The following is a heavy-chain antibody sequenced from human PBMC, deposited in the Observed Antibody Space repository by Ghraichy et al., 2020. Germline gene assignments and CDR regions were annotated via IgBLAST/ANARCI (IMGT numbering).Heavy chain of an antibody. V-gene: IGHV4-4*02. J-gene: IGHJ4*02. Sequence: SETLSLTCTVTDGSITTNWWSWVRQPPGKGLEWIGETSYSGRSKYNPSLESRVFISMDMSKNQFSVELNSVTAADTAVYYCARHTAVAGTRGFDFWGQGRLVTVSS. CDR3: ARHTAVAGTRGFDF. CDR2: TSYSGRS. D-gene: IGHD6-19*01. CDR1: DGSITTNW.